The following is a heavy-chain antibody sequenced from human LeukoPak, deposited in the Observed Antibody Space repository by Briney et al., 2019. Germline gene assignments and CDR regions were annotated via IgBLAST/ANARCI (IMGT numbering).Heavy chain of an antibody. D-gene: IGHD1-26*01. CDR1: GFIFSSYW. CDR3: ASSGSYRFDY. J-gene: IGHJ4*02. CDR2: INSDGISM. Sequence: GGSLRLSCAASGFIFSSYWMHWVRQAPGKGLVWVSRINSDGISMAYADSVRGRFTISRDNAKNTLYLQMNSLRAEDTAVYYCASSGSYRFDYWGQGTLVTVSS. V-gene: IGHV3-74*01.